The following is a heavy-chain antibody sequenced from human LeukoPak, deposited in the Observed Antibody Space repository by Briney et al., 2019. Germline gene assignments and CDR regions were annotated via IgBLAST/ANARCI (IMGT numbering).Heavy chain of an antibody. CDR1: GGSFSGYY. CDR3: ARRKYSSSMFDP. V-gene: IGHV4-34*01. Sequence: PSETLSLTCAVYGGSFSGYYWSWIRQPPGKGLEWIGEINHSGSTNYNPSLKSRVTISVDTSKNQFSLKLSSVTAADTAVYYCARRKYSSSMFDPWGQGTLVTVSS. D-gene: IGHD6-13*01. J-gene: IGHJ5*02. CDR2: INHSGST.